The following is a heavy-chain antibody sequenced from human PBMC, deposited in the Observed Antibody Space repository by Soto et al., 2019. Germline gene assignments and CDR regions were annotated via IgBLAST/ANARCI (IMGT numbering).Heavy chain of an antibody. V-gene: IGHV3-30-3*01. CDR1: GFTFSSYA. CDR2: ISYDGSNK. D-gene: IGHD2-15*01. Sequence: GGSLRLSCAASGFTFSSYAMHWVRQAPGKGLEWVAVISYDGSNKYYADSVKGRFTISRDNSKNTLYLQMNSLRAEDTAVYYCARSVVVLAATQGFDYWGQGTLVTVSS. CDR3: ARSVVVLAATQGFDY. J-gene: IGHJ4*02.